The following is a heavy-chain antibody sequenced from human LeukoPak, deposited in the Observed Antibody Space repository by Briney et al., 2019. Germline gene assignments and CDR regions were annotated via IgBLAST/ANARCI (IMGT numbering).Heavy chain of an antibody. CDR2: IYIGRTT. V-gene: IGHV3-66*01. CDR1: GFTVSSNY. Sequence: GGSLRLSCAASGFTVSSNYWTWVRQAPGKGLEWVSVIYIGRTTYYADSVNGRFTVSRDNSRNTLYLQMNSLRAEDTAVYYCAKGGDGDYFDYWGQGTLVTVSS. J-gene: IGHJ4*02. D-gene: IGHD2-21*01. CDR3: AKGGDGDYFDY.